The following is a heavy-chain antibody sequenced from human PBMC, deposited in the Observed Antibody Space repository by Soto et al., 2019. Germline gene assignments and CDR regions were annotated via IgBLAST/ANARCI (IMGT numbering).Heavy chain of an antibody. CDR3: AKGDYYYYGMDV. J-gene: IGHJ6*02. Sequence: GSLRLSCAASGFTFSSYAMSWVRQAPGKGLEWVSAISGSGGSTYYADSVKGRFTIPRDNSKNTLYLQMNSLRAEDTAVYYCAKGDYYYYGMDVWGQGTTVTVSS. CDR2: ISGSGGST. D-gene: IGHD3-16*01. CDR1: GFTFSSYA. V-gene: IGHV3-23*01.